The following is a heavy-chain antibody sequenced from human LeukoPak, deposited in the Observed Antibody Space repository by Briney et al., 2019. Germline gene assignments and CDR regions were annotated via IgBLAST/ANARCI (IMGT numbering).Heavy chain of an antibody. J-gene: IGHJ4*02. Sequence: ASVKVSCEASGYTFTSYGISWVRQAPGQGLEWMGWISAYNGNTNYAQKLQGRVTMTTDTSTSTAYMELRSLRSDDTAVYYCAYCSGGSCYSRSFDYWGQGTLVTVSS. D-gene: IGHD2-15*01. CDR3: AYCSGGSCYSRSFDY. CDR1: GYTFTSYG. V-gene: IGHV1-18*01. CDR2: ISAYNGNT.